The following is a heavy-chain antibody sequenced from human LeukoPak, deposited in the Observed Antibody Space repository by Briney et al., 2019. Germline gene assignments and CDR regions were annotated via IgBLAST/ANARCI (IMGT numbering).Heavy chain of an antibody. D-gene: IGHD6-19*01. J-gene: IGHJ4*02. Sequence: SETLSLTCTVSGGSISSGGYYWSWIRQHPGKGLEWIGYIYYSGSTYYNPSLKSRVTISVDTSKNQFSLKLSSVTAADTAVYYCARDHSSGPLTGWGQGTLVTVSS. CDR2: IYYSGST. CDR1: GGSISSGGYY. V-gene: IGHV4-31*03. CDR3: ARDHSSGPLTG.